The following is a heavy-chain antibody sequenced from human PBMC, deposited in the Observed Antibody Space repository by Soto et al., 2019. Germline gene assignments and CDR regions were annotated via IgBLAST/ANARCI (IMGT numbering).Heavy chain of an antibody. CDR3: ARENWGDFRPGDY. D-gene: IGHD3-16*01. V-gene: IGHV1-3*04. CDR2: INTGGGDT. Sequence: QVQPVQSGAEVKEPGASVKVSCKASGYIFTGSVIHWVRQAPGQGLEWMGWINTGGGDTGYSQKFQVRVSITADTSATTVYMELGSLRSEDTAVYYCARENWGDFRPGDYWGQGTLVTVSS. CDR1: GYIFTGSV. J-gene: IGHJ4*02.